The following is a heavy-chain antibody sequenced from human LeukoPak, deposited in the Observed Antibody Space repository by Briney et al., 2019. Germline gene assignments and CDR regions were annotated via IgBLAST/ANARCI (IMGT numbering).Heavy chain of an antibody. CDR3: GSQITTSYY. CDR2: TRNKVNSYST. V-gene: IGHV3-72*01. Sequence: GGSLRLSCAASGFTLSYHYMDWVRQAPGKGLEWVGRTRNKVNSYSTEYAASVKGRFTISRDDSKHSLYLQMNSLKTEDTAVYYCGSQITTSYYWGQGTLVIVSS. CDR1: GFTLSYHY. D-gene: IGHD3-22*01. J-gene: IGHJ4*02.